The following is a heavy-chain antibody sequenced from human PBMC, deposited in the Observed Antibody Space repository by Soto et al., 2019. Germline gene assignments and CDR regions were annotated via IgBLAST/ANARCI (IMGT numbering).Heavy chain of an antibody. CDR3: AREKRYCSGGSCWDYYYGMDV. CDR2: INPSGGST. CDR1: GYTFTSYY. J-gene: IGHJ6*02. Sequence: ASGKVSCKASGYTFTSYYMHWVRQAPGQGLEWMGIINPSGGSTSYAQKFQGRVTMTRDTSTSTVYMELSSLRSEDTAVYYCAREKRYCSGGSCWDYYYGMDVWGQGTTVTVSS. D-gene: IGHD2-15*01. V-gene: IGHV1-46*01.